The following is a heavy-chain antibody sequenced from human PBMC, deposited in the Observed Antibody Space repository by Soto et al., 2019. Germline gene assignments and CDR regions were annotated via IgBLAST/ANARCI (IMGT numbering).Heavy chain of an antibody. V-gene: IGHV4-34*01. CDR3: ARERGFGVVITYNWFDP. CDR1: GGSFSGYY. J-gene: IGHJ5*02. Sequence: TLSLTCAVYGGSFSGYYWSWIRQPPGKGLEWIGEINHSGSTNYNPSLKSRVTISVDTSKNQFSLKLSSVTAADTAVYYCARERGFGVVITYNWFDPWGQGTLVTVS. D-gene: IGHD3-3*01. CDR2: INHSGST.